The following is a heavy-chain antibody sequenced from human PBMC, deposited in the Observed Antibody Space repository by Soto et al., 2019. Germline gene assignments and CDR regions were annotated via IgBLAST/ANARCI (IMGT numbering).Heavy chain of an antibody. Sequence: SVKVSCKASGYTFTSYGISWVRQAPGQGLEWMGWISAYNGNTNYAQKLQGRVTMTTDTSTSTAYMELRSLRSDDTAVYYCARDAYYDSSGYYYVFDYWGQGTLVTVSS. CDR2: ISAYNGNT. V-gene: IGHV1-18*04. J-gene: IGHJ4*02. CDR3: ARDAYYDSSGYYYVFDY. CDR1: GYTFTSYG. D-gene: IGHD3-22*01.